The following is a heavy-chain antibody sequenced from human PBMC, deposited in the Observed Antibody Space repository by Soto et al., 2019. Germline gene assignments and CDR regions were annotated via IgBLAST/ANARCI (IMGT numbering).Heavy chain of an antibody. Sequence: SVKVSCKASGGTFSSYAISWVRQAPGQGLEWMGGIIPIFGTANYAQKFQGRVTITADESTSTAYMELSSLRSEDTAVYYCARRDRTMVRGIVGDYYYFGMDVWG. CDR1: GGTFSSYA. CDR3: ARRDRTMVRGIVGDYYYFGMDV. J-gene: IGHJ6*02. CDR2: IIPIFGTA. D-gene: IGHD3-10*01. V-gene: IGHV1-69*13.